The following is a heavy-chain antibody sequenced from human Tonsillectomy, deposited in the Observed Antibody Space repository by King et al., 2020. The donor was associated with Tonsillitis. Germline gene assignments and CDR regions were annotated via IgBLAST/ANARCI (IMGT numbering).Heavy chain of an antibody. J-gene: IGHJ4*02. D-gene: IGHD3-10*01. V-gene: IGHV3-48*03. CDR3: ARDRYYGSGSFDY. Sequence: QLVQSGGGLVQPGGSLRLSCAASGFTFSSYEMNWVRQAPGKGLEWVSYISSSGSTIYYADSVKGRFTISRDNAKNSLYLQMNRLRAEDTAFYYCARDRYYGSGSFDYWGQGTLVTVSS. CDR2: ISSSGSTI. CDR1: GFTFSSYE.